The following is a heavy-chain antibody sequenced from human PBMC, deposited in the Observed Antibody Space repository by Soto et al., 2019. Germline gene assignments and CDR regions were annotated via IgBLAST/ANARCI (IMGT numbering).Heavy chain of an antibody. Sequence: SETLSLTCTVSGGSITTSNYYWAWIRQPPGKGLEWIGNVYNSGTAYYNPSLKSRVTISVDTSKNQFSLKLSSVTAADTAVYYCARAPSGYYFHDAFDIWGKGTMVTVS. D-gene: IGHD3-22*01. CDR2: VYNSGTA. J-gene: IGHJ3*02. V-gene: IGHV4-39*07. CDR3: ARAPSGYYFHDAFDI. CDR1: GGSITTSNYY.